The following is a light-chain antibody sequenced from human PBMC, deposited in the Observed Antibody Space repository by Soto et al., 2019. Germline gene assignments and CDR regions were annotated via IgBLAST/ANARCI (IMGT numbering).Light chain of an antibody. CDR3: SSYTSSTARI. CDR1: SSDVGGYNY. V-gene: IGLV2-14*01. CDR2: EVT. J-gene: IGLJ2*01. Sequence: QSALTQPASVSGSPGQSITISCSGTSSDVGGYNYVSWYQQHPGKAPKLMMYEVTNRPSGVSDRFSGSKSGNTASLIISGLQDEDEADYCCSSYTSSTARIFGGGTKLTVL.